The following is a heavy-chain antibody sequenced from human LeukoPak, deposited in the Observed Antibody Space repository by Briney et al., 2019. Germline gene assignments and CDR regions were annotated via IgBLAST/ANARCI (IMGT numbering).Heavy chain of an antibody. D-gene: IGHD3-22*01. CDR3: ARDPGSGYYDSSGDQTTGF. CDR1: GYTFTSYY. J-gene: IGHJ4*02. Sequence: VASVKVSCKASGYTFTSYYMHWVRQAPGQGLEWMGIINPSGGSTSYAQKFQGRVTMTRDTPTSTVYMELSSLRSEDTAVYYCARDPGSGYYDSSGDQTTGFWGQGTLVTVSS. V-gene: IGHV1-46*01. CDR2: INPSGGST.